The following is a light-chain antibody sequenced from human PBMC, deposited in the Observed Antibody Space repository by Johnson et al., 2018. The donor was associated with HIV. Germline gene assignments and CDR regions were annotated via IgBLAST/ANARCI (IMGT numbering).Light chain of an antibody. V-gene: IGLV1-51*02. CDR3: VPGDTSPSAYI. CDR1: ISNVVNNE. J-gene: IGLJ1*01. CDR2: ENN. Sequence: QSVLTQPPSVSAAPGQKVTISCSGSISNVVNNEESWYHRLPGTAPKLLIYENNIRPSGIPDRFSGSKSGTSATLGITGLQPGDEADYYCVPGDTSPSAYIFGTGTKVTVL.